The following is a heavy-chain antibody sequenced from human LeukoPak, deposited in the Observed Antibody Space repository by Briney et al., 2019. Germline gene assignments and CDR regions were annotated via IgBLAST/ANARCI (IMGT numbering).Heavy chain of an antibody. D-gene: IGHD3-3*01. Sequence: PSETLSLICTVSGGSISSYYWSWIRQPPGKGLEWIGYIYYSGSTNYNPSLKSRVTISVDTSKNQFSLKLSSVTAADTAVYYCARSPARRYDFWSGYYMFDYWGQGTLVTVSS. J-gene: IGHJ4*02. V-gene: IGHV4-59*01. CDR3: ARSPARRYDFWSGYYMFDY. CDR1: GGSISSYY. CDR2: IYYSGST.